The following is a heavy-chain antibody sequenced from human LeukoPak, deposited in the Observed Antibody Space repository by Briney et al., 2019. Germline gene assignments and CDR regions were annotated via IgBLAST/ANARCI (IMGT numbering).Heavy chain of an antibody. CDR1: GGSFSPYY. V-gene: IGHV4-34*01. Sequence: SETLSLTCAVYGGSFSPYYWSWLRQPPEKGLEWIGEINHSGSTNYNPSLKSRVTISVDTSKNQFSLKLSSVTAADTAVYYCARGGLYCGGDCYVDHWGQGSLVTVSS. D-gene: IGHD2-21*02. CDR2: INHSGST. CDR3: ARGGLYCGGDCYVDH. J-gene: IGHJ4*02.